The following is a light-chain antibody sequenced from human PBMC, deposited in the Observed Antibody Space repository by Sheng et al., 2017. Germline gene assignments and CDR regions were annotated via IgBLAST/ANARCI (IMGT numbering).Light chain of an antibody. Sequence: DIQMTQSPSSLSASVGDRVTITCRASQSIDRYLNWYQQKLGKAPKLLIYAASSLQGGVPSRFSGGGSGTDFTLTISSLQPDDLATYYCQQYNKAPYSFGQGTKLEIK. CDR2: AAS. V-gene: IGKV1-39*01. CDR3: QQYNKAPYS. J-gene: IGKJ2*03. CDR1: QSIDRY.